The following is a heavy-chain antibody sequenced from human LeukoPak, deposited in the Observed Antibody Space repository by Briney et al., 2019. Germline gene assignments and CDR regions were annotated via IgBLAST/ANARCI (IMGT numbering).Heavy chain of an antibody. CDR2: INYSGNT. CDR3: ARQGITWIQLWTGTYFDY. V-gene: IGHV4-39*01. Sequence: KTSETLSLTCTVSGGSISSSSYYWGWIRQPPGKGLEWIANINYSGNTHYNASLKSRVTISVDTSKNQFSLNLSSVTAADTAVYYCARQGITWIQLWTGTYFDYWGQGTLVTVSS. D-gene: IGHD5-18*01. CDR1: GGSISSSSYY. J-gene: IGHJ4*02.